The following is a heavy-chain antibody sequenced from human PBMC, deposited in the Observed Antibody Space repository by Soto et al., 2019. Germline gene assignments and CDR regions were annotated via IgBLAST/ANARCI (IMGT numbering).Heavy chain of an antibody. CDR2: INHSGST. V-gene: IGHV4-34*01. J-gene: IGHJ6*02. CDR3: ARGRRGIAAAGTIYYGMDV. CDR1: GGSFSGYY. Sequence: SETLSLTCAVYGGSFSGYYWSWIRQPPGKGLEWIGEINHSGSTNYNPSLKSRVTISVDTSKNQFSLKLSSVTAADTAVYYCARGRRGIAAAGTIYYGMDVWGQGTTVT. D-gene: IGHD6-13*01.